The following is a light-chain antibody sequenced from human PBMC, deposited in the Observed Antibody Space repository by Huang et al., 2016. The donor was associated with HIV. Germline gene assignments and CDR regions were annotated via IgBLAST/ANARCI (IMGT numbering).Light chain of an antibody. J-gene: IGKJ5*01. CDR1: RGISNY. V-gene: IGKV1-16*01. CDR3: QQYNDYPIT. CDR2: GAS. Sequence: DIQMTQSPSSVSASVGDRVTITCRASRGISNYLAWFQQKPGKAPKSLVYGASTLKRGVPSRFSGSGSGTDFTLTITSLQPEDVATYYCQQYNDYPITFGQGTRLEIK.